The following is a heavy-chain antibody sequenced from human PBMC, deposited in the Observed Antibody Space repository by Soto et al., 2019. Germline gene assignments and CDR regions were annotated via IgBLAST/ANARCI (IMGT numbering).Heavy chain of an antibody. D-gene: IGHD1-26*01. CDR1: GFTFSSYA. CDR2: ISYDGSSK. Sequence: GGSLRLSCAASGFTFSSYAMHWVRQAPGKGLEWVAVISYDGSSKYYADSVKGRFTISRDNSKNTLYLQMNSLRAEDTAVYYCARDVESGSSQYYYYYYGMDVWGQGTTVTVSS. J-gene: IGHJ6*02. V-gene: IGHV3-30-3*01. CDR3: ARDVESGSSQYYYYYYGMDV.